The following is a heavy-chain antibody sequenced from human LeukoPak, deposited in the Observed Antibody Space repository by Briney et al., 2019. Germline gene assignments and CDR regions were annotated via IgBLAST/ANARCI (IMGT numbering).Heavy chain of an antibody. Sequence: PSETLSLTCTVSGGSISSYYWSWIRQPPGKGLEWIGYIYYSGSTNYNPSLKSRVTISVDTSKNQFSLKLSSVTAADTAVYHCARVDGPDSSGYPYDYWGQGTLVTVSS. J-gene: IGHJ4*02. CDR2: IYYSGST. D-gene: IGHD3-22*01. CDR3: ARVDGPDSSGYPYDY. V-gene: IGHV4-59*01. CDR1: GGSISSYY.